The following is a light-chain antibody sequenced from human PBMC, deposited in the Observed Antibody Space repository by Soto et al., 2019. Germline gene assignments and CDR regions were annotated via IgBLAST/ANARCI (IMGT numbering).Light chain of an antibody. CDR1: TSNIGSNY. CDR3: GTWDGSLSAGV. CDR2: ENN. J-gene: IGLJ3*02. V-gene: IGLV1-51*02. Sequence: QSVLTQPPSVSAAPGQKVTISCSGSTSNIGSNYVSWYQQLPGTAPKLLIYENNKRPSGIPDRFSGSKSGTSATLGITGLQTGDEADYYCGTWDGSLSAGVFGGGTTLTVL.